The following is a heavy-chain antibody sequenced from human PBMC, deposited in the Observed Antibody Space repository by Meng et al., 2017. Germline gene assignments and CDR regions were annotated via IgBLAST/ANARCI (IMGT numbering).Heavy chain of an antibody. CDR1: GGTFSSYA. CDR3: ARALKHYYDSSGYRVGYFDY. V-gene: IGHV1-69*01. D-gene: IGHD3-22*01. Sequence: QMQLVHAGAEVKKPGSSVKVPCKASGGTFSSYAISWVRQAPGQGLEWMGGIIPIFGTANYAQKFQGRVTITADESTSTAYMELSSLRSEDTAVYYCARALKHYYDSSGYRVGYFDYWGQGTLVTVSS. J-gene: IGHJ4*02. CDR2: IIPIFGTA.